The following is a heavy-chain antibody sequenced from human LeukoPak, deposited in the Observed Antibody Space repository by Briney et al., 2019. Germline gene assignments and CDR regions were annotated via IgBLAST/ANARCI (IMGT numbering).Heavy chain of an antibody. J-gene: IGHJ6*04. CDR3: ASPADFWSGYYRMDV. D-gene: IGHD3-3*01. CDR1: GFTFSSYS. V-gene: IGHV3-21*01. Sequence: GGSLRLSCAASGFTFSSYSMNWVRQAPGKGLEWVSSISSSSSYIYYADSVKGRFTISRDNAKNTPWLQMNSLRAEDTAVYYCASPADFWSGYYRMDVWGKGTTVTVSS. CDR2: ISSSSSYI.